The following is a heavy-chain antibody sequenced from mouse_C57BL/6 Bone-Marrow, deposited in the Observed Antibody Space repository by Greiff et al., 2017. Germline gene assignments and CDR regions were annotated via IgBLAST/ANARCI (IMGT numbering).Heavy chain of an antibody. CDR3: ARWVRRKGFAY. CDR2: INPGSGGT. D-gene: IGHD2-1*01. CDR1: GYAFTNYL. Sequence: QVQLQQSGAELVRPGTSVKVSCKASGYAFTNYLIEWVKQRPGQGLEWIGVINPGSGGTNYNEKFKGKATLTADKSSSTAYMQLSSLTSEDSAVYFCARWVRRKGFAYSGRGTLVTVSA. J-gene: IGHJ3*01. V-gene: IGHV1-54*01.